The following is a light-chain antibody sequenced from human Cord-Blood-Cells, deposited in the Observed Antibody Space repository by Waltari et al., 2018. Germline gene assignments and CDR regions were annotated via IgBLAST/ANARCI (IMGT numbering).Light chain of an antibody. CDR2: AAS. J-gene: IGKJ1*01. CDR1: QGISSY. Sequence: AIRMTQSPSSLSASTGDRVTITCRASQGISSYLAWYQQKPGKAPKLLFYAASTLQSGVPSRCSGSGSGTDFTLTISCLQSEDFATYYCQQYYSYPWTFGQGTKVEIK. CDR3: QQYYSYPWT. V-gene: IGKV1-8*01.